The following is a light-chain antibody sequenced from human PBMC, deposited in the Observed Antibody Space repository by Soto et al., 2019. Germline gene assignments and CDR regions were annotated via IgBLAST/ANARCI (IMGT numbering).Light chain of an antibody. CDR1: SSDFGGYNF. J-gene: IGLJ1*01. Sequence: QSVLTQPASVSGSPGQSITMSCTGTSSDFGGYNFVSWYQQHPGKAPKLMIYDVTNRPSGVSNRFSGSKSGNTASLTISGLQAEDEADYYCLSYSSSTSPYVLGTGTKVTVL. CDR3: LSYSSSTSPYV. V-gene: IGLV2-14*01. CDR2: DVT.